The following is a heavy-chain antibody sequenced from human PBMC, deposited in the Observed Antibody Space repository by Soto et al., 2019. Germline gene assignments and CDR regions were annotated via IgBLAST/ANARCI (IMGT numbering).Heavy chain of an antibody. CDR2: ISASGGTT. V-gene: IGHV3-23*01. CDR3: AKAATGNCTSTSCYWSWFDP. D-gene: IGHD2-2*01. Sequence: EVQLLESGGGLVQPGGSLRLSCAASGFTFNSYAMSWVRQAPGKGLEWVSSISASGGTTYYADSVKGRFTISRDNSKNTLYLQMNSLRAEDTAVYYCAKAATGNCTSTSCYWSWFDPWGQGTLVAVSS. J-gene: IGHJ5*02. CDR1: GFTFNSYA.